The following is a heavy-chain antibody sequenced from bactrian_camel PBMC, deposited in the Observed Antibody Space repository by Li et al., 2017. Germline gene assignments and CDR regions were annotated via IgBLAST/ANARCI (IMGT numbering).Heavy chain of an antibody. CDR1: GFTFSNNW. V-gene: IGHV3S1*01. Sequence: QLVESGGGLVQPGGSLRLSCAASGFTFSNNWMHWVRQAPGKGLEWVSTVYTGDGKTYSADSVKGRFTIFRFDGENTIDLQMTDLKAEDTGMYYCAATNADASRCKPDRTQDFPYWGQGTQVTVS. D-gene: IGHD1*01. CDR3: AATNADASRCKPDRTQDFPY. J-gene: IGHJ4*01. CDR2: VYTGDGKT.